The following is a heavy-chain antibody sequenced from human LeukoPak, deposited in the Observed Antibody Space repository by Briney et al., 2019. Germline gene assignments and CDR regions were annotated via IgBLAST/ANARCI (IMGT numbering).Heavy chain of an antibody. Sequence: PSETLSLTCTVSGGSISSGGYYWSWIRQHLGKGLEWIGYIYYSGSTYYNPSLKSRVTISVDTSKNQFSLKLSSVTAADTAVYYCASGRRYYYDSSGSINDYWGQGTLVTVSS. D-gene: IGHD3-22*01. CDR2: IYYSGST. J-gene: IGHJ4*02. CDR1: GGSISSGGYY. CDR3: ASGRRYYYDSSGSINDY. V-gene: IGHV4-31*03.